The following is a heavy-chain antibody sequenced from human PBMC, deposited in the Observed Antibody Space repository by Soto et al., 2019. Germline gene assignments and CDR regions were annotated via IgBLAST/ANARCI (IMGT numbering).Heavy chain of an antibody. CDR1: GYTFTSYG. CDR3: AGDGALGDNYNYYGWYG. V-gene: IGHV1-18*01. J-gene: IGHJ6*02. Sequence: GASVKVSCKASGYTFTSYGIGWVRQAPGQGLEWMGWISAYNGNTNYAQKLQGRVTMTTDTSTSTAYMELRSLRSDDTAVYYCAGDGALGDNYNYYGWYGWRQETTV. CDR2: ISAYNGNT. D-gene: IGHD2-15*01.